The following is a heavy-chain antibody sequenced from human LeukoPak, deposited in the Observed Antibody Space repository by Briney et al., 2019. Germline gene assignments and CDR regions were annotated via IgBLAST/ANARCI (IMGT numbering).Heavy chain of an antibody. CDR1: GFTFSSYA. D-gene: IGHD6-6*01. Sequence: GGSLRLSCAASGFTFSSYAMSWVRQAPGKGLEWVSAISGSGGSTYYADSVKGRFTVSRDNSKNTLYLQMNSLRAEDTAVDYCARGAARPPPYFDSWGQGTLVTVSS. J-gene: IGHJ4*02. CDR2: ISGSGGST. V-gene: IGHV3-23*01. CDR3: ARGAARPPPYFDS.